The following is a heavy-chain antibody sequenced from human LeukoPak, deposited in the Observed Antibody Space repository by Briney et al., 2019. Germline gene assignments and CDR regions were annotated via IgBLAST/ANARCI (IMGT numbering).Heavy chain of an antibody. Sequence: ASVKVSCKASGYTFTSYDINWVRQATRQGLEWMGWMNPNSGNTGYAQKFQGRVTMTRNTSISTAYMELSSLRSEDTAVYYCARGKGSIAVAGVWGQGTTVTVSS. CDR2: MNPNSGNT. J-gene: IGHJ6*02. CDR1: GYTFTSYD. V-gene: IGHV1-8*01. D-gene: IGHD6-19*01. CDR3: ARGKGSIAVAGV.